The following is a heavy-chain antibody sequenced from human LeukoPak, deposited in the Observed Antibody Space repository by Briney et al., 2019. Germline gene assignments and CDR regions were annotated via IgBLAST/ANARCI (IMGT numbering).Heavy chain of an antibody. CDR3: ARDTDLNDYDY. J-gene: IGHJ4*02. D-gene: IGHD5-12*01. CDR1: GYTFTGYY. Sequence: ASVKVSCKASGYTFTGYYLHWVRQAPGQGLEWMGWINPSSGATKYAQNFQGRVTMTRDTSITTAYMELSRPRSDDTAVYYCARDTDLNDYDYWGQGTLVTVSS. V-gene: IGHV1-2*02. CDR2: INPSSGAT.